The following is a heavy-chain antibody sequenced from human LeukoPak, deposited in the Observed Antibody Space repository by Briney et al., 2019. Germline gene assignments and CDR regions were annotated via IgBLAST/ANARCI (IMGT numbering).Heavy chain of an antibody. CDR3: ARNRGDPSYFDY. V-gene: IGHV3-30*03. CDR2: ITYDGYYK. J-gene: IGHJ4*02. D-gene: IGHD4-17*01. Sequence: ITYDGYYKYYSDSVKGRFTISSDTSKNTLYLQMNSLRAEDTAVYYCARNRGDPSYFDYWGQGTLVTVSS.